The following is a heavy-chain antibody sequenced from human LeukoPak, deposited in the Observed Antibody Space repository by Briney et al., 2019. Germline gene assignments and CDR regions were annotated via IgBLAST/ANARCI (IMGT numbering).Heavy chain of an antibody. CDR3: AKDSNYGGNSPLDY. Sequence: GRSLRLSCAASGFTFDDYAMHWVRQAPGKGLEWVSGISWNSGSIGYADSVKGRFTISRDNAKNSLYLQMNSLRAEDTALYYCAKDSNYGGNSPLDYWGQGTLVTVSS. D-gene: IGHD4-23*01. CDR2: ISWNSGSI. CDR1: GFTFDDYA. J-gene: IGHJ4*02. V-gene: IGHV3-9*01.